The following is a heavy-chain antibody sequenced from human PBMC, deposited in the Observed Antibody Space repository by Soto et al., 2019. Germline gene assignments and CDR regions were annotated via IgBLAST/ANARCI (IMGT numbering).Heavy chain of an antibody. V-gene: IGHV3-23*01. D-gene: IGHD3-22*01. Sequence: GGSLRLSCAASGFTFSSYAMSWVRQAPGKGLEWVSAISGSGGSTYYADSVKGRFTISRDNSKNTLYLQMNSLRAEDTAVYYCAKYPLTYYYDSGGYAGNWFDPWGQGTLVTVSS. CDR1: GFTFSSYA. CDR2: ISGSGGST. J-gene: IGHJ5*02. CDR3: AKYPLTYYYDSGGYAGNWFDP.